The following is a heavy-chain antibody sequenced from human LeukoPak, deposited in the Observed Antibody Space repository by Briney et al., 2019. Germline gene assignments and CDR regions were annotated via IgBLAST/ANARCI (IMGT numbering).Heavy chain of an antibody. CDR3: AKWFLYYYDSSGYNEY. V-gene: IGHV3-23*01. CDR1: EFTFSSCG. J-gene: IGHJ4*02. CDR2: ISGSGGST. Sequence: GGSLRLSGAVSEFTFSSCGMSWVHQAPGKGLEWVSAISGSGGSTYYADSVKGRFTISRDNSKNTLYLQMNSLRAEDTAVYYCAKWFLYYYDSSGYNEYWGQGTLVTVSS. D-gene: IGHD3-22*01.